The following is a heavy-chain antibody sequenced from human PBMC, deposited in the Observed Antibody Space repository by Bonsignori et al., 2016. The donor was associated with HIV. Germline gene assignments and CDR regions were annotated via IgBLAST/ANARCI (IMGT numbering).Heavy chain of an antibody. CDR3: ARVEPGAYDAFDI. J-gene: IGHJ3*02. Sequence: WIRQPPGKGLEWISYMSTGGSPRYYADSVKGRFTISRDDAKNSLYLQLNSLRAEDTAVYFCARVEPGAYDAFDIWGQGTKVTVSS. CDR2: MSTGGSPR. V-gene: IGHV3-48*03.